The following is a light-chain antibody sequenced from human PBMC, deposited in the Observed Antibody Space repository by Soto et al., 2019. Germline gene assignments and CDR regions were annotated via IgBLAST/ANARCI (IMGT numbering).Light chain of an antibody. J-gene: IGLJ2*01. Sequence: QSALTQPASVSGSPGQSITISCTGTSSDVGGYNYVSWYQQHPGKAPKLMSYEVSNRPSGVSNRFSGSKSGNTASLTISGLQAEDEADYYCSSYTSSSLHVVFGGGTKLTVL. CDR3: SSYTSSSLHVV. V-gene: IGLV2-14*01. CDR2: EVS. CDR1: SSDVGGYNY.